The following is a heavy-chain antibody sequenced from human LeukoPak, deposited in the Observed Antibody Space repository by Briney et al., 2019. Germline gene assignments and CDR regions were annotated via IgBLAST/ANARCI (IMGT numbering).Heavy chain of an antibody. J-gene: IGHJ4*02. CDR3: AKDERAAVAGYGYFDY. V-gene: IGHV3-30*18. D-gene: IGHD6-19*01. Sequence: GGSLRLSCAASGFTFSSYGMHWVRQAPGKGLEWVAVISYDGSNKYYADSVKGRFTISRDNSKNTLYLQMNSLRAEDTAVYYCAKDERAAVAGYGYFDYWGQGTLVTVSS. CDR1: GFTFSSYG. CDR2: ISYDGSNK.